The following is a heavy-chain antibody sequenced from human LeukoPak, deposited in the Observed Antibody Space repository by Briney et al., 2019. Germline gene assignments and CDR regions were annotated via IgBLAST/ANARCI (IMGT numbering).Heavy chain of an antibody. CDR2: ISSSSSYI. D-gene: IGHD6-6*01. CDR3: ARAGSSSSGWFDP. Sequence: GGSLRLSCAASRFTFSSYSMNWVRQAPGKGLEWVSSISSSSSYIYYADSVKGRFTISRDNAKNSLYLQMNSLRAEDTAVYYCARAGSSSSGWFDPWGQGTLVTVSS. CDR1: RFTFSSYS. V-gene: IGHV3-21*01. J-gene: IGHJ5*02.